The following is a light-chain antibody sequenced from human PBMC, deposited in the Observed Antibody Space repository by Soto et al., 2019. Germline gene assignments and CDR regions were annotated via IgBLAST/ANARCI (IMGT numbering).Light chain of an antibody. J-gene: IGLJ1*01. CDR3: CSFAGSNPFPYV. V-gene: IGLV2-23*02. CDR2: EVN. Sequence: QSVLTQPASVSGSPGQSITISCTGTISDVGSHNLVSWYQQHPDKAPKLIIYEVNERPSGVSSRFSGSKSGNTASLTVSGLQPDDEADYHCCSFAGSNPFPYVFGTGTKVPS. CDR1: ISDVGSHNL.